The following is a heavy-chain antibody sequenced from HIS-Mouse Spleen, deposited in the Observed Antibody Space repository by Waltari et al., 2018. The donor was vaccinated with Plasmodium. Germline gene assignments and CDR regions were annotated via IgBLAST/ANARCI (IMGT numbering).Heavy chain of an antibody. CDR3: AKDQRGYSGYDAFDI. CDR2: ISYDGSNK. Sequence: QVQLVESGGGVVQPGRSLRLSCAASGFTFRSYGMHWVRQAPGKGLEWVAVISYDGSNKYYAASVKGRFTISRDNSKNTLYLQMNSLRAEDTAVYYCAKDQRGYSGYDAFDIWGQGTMVTVSS. D-gene: IGHD5-12*01. V-gene: IGHV3-30*18. J-gene: IGHJ3*02. CDR1: GFTFRSYG.